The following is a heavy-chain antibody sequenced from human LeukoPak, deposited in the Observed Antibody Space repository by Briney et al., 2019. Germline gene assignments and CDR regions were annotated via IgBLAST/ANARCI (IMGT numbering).Heavy chain of an antibody. D-gene: IGHD3-10*01. J-gene: IGHJ4*02. Sequence: PGGSLRLSCAASGFTFSSYWMSWVRQAPGKGLEWVANINQDGSEKHYVDSVKGRFTISRDNAKNTLYLQMNSLRAEDTAVYYCARSPMVRGVIIMDYWGQGTLVTVSS. CDR2: INQDGSEK. CDR3: ARSPMVRGVIIMDY. CDR1: GFTFSSYW. V-gene: IGHV3-7*01.